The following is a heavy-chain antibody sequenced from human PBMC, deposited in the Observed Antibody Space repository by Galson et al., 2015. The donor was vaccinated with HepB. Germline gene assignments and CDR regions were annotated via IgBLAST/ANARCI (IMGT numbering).Heavy chain of an antibody. CDR2: ITAYNGNT. CDR3: ARSLGQLWQQAFDY. CDR1: GYTFSSHG. V-gene: IGHV1-18*04. Sequence: QSGAEVKKPGASVKVSCKASGYTFSSHGVSWVRQAPGQGLEWMGWITAYNGNTNYAQKLQGRVTMTTDTSTSTAYMELRSLRSDDTAVYYCARSLGQLWQQAFDYWGQGTLGTVSS. D-gene: IGHD5-18*01. J-gene: IGHJ4*02.